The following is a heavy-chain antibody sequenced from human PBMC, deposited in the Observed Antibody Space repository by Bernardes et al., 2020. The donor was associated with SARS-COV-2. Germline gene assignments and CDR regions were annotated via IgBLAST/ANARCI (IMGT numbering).Heavy chain of an antibody. CDR2: ISSGSNTI. CDR3: ARWRFDGNYFNGLDV. Sequence: GGSLRLSCEASGFSFYNYGMNWVRQAPGKGLEWVSYISSGSNTIYYADSVRGRFTISRDNAKTSLYLQMNSLRDEDTAVYYCARWRFDGNYFNGLDVWGPGTTVTVSS. J-gene: IGHJ6*02. V-gene: IGHV3-48*02. CDR1: GFSFYNYG. D-gene: IGHD1-7*01.